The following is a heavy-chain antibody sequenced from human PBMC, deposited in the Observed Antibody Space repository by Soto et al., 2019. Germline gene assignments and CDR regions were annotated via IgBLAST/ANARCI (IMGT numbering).Heavy chain of an antibody. CDR3: ARDANRDGFNQQDD. Sequence: QVQLVESGGRLVKPGGSLRLSCAASGFTFSDYYMIWIRQAPGKGLEWVSYISGSSSYTKYADSVQGRFTISRDNAKNSLYLQMNSLRAEDTAVYYCARDANRDGFNQQDDWGQGTLVTVSS. CDR2: ISGSSSYT. J-gene: IGHJ4*02. CDR1: GFTFSDYY. V-gene: IGHV3-11*06. D-gene: IGHD3-3*01.